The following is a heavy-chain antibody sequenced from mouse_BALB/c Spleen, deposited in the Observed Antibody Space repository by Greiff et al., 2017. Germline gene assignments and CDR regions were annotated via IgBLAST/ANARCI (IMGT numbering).Heavy chain of an antibody. V-gene: IGHV5-17*02. J-gene: IGHJ3*01. CDR2: ISSGSSTI. CDR1: GFTFSSFG. CDR3: ASRTGTGWFAY. Sequence: DVKLVESGGGLVQPGGSRKLSCAASGFTFSSFGMHWVRQAPEKGLEWVAYISSGSSTIYYADTVKGRFTISRDNPKNTLFLQMTSLRSEDTAMYYCASRTGTGWFAYWGQGTLVTVSA. D-gene: IGHD4-1*01.